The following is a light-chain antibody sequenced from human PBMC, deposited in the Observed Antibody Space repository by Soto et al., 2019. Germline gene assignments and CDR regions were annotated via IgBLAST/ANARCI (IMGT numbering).Light chain of an antibody. CDR3: QQYNKWPLT. CDR1: QSVSSN. Sequence: TQSPGSLSSSPGERATPSCRASQSVSSNYLAWYQQKPGQAPRLLIYGASTRATGIPVRFSGSASGTEFTLTISSLQSEDFTVYYCQQYNKWPLTFGQGTKVDIK. J-gene: IGKJ1*01. V-gene: IGKV3-15*01. CDR2: GAS.